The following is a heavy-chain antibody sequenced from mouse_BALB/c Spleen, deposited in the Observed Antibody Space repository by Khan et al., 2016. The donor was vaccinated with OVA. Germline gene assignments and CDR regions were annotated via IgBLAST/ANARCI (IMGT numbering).Heavy chain of an antibody. CDR2: VSTGGSYT. D-gene: IGHD1-1*01. V-gene: IGHV5-6*01. CDR1: GFTFSTYG. Sequence: EVELVESGGDLVKPGGSLKLSCAASGFTFSTYGMSWVRQTPDKRLEWVATVSTGGSYTYYPDSVKGRFTISRDNAKNTLYLQMSGLKSEDTAMFYCTRLADYYDSEGFAYWSQGTLVTVSA. J-gene: IGHJ3*01. CDR3: TRLADYYDSEGFAY.